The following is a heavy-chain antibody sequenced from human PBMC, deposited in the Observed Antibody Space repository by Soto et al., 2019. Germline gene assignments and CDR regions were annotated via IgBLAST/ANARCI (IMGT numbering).Heavy chain of an antibody. D-gene: IGHD3-10*01. CDR3: ATELGENPASPFDA. CDR2: IIPMFGTP. V-gene: IGHV1-69*13. CDR1: GGAFNNYI. Sequence: SVKVSCKASGGAFNNYIFDWVRQAPGQGLEWMGGIIPMFGTPKYAQTFQDRVTITADESTSTVYMELSSLRSDDTAVYFCATELGENPASPFDAWGQGTLVTVSS. J-gene: IGHJ4*02.